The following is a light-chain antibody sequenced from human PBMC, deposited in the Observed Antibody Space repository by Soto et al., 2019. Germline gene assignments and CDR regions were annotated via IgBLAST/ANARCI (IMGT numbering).Light chain of an antibody. Sequence: EIVLTQSPDTLSLSPGERATLSCRASQSVSSYLAWYQQKPGKAPKLLIYDASNMATGVPARFSGSGSGTEFTLTISSLEPDDFATYYWHQHNNYQITFGQGTQLEIK. J-gene: IGKJ5*01. CDR2: DAS. V-gene: IGKV3-11*01. CDR3: HQHNNYQIT. CDR1: QSVSSY.